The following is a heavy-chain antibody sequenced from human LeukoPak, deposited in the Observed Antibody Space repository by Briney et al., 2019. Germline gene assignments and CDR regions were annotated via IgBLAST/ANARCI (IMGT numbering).Heavy chain of an antibody. D-gene: IGHD6-13*01. V-gene: IGHV3-30*18. CDR1: GFTFSSYG. CDR2: ISYDGSDK. Sequence: GGSLRLSCTASGFTFSSYGMHWVRQAPGKGLEWVAVISYDGSDKYYADSVKGRFTISRDNSKNTLYLQMNSLRAEDTAVYYCAKDGSSRWYGGLTDYWGQGTLVTVSS. J-gene: IGHJ4*02. CDR3: AKDGSSRWYGGLTDY.